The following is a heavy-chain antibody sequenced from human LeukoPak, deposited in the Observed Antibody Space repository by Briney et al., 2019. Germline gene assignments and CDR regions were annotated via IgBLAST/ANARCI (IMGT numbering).Heavy chain of an antibody. CDR3: ARGFRRQQLVPWFRSGWYYFDY. Sequence: EASVKVSCKASGYTFTRYGINWVRQATGQGLEWMGWMNPNSGNTGYAQKFQGRVTMTRNTSISTAYMELSSLRSEDTAVYYCARGFRRQQLVPWFRSGWYYFDYWGQGTLVTVSS. CDR2: MNPNSGNT. D-gene: IGHD6-13*01. V-gene: IGHV1-8*01. J-gene: IGHJ4*02. CDR1: GYTFTRYG.